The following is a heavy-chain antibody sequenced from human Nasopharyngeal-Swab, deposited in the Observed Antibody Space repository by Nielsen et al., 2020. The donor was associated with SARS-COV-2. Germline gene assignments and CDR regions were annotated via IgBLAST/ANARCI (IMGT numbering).Heavy chain of an antibody. V-gene: IGHV1-24*01. Sequence: ASVKVSCKVSGYTLTELSMHWVRQAPGKGLEWMGGFDPEDGETIYAQKFQGRVTMTEDTSIDTAYMELSSLRSEDTAVYYCATSVTMIVVAHDAFDIWGQGTMVTVSS. CDR3: ATSVTMIVVAHDAFDI. CDR1: GYTLTELS. J-gene: IGHJ3*02. D-gene: IGHD3-22*01. CDR2: FDPEDGET.